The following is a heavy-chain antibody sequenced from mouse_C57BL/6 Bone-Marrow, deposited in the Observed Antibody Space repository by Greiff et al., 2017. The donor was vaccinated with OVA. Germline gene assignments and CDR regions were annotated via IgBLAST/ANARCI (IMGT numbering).Heavy chain of an antibody. V-gene: IGHV1-52*01. D-gene: IGHD1-1*01. CDR1: GYTFTSYW. Sequence: QVQLQQPGAELVRPGSSVKLSCKASGYTFTSYWMHWVKQRPIQGLEWIGNIDPSDSETHYNQKFKDKATLTVDKSSSTAYMQLSSLTSEDSAVYYCARSFYYGSRRRVYYFDYWGQGTTLTVSS. J-gene: IGHJ2*01. CDR3: ARSFYYGSRRRVYYFDY. CDR2: IDPSDSET.